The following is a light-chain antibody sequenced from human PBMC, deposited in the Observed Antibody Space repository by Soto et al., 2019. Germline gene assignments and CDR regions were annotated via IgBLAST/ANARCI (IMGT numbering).Light chain of an antibody. Sequence: QCVLTQPPSASGTPGQRVSISCSGSSSNIGSNYVYWYQQLPGTAPRLLIYRNNQRPSGVPDRFSGSKSGTSASLASSGRRSEDEADYYCAAWDDSLSGRVFGGGTKVTVL. V-gene: IGLV1-47*01. CDR1: SSNIGSNY. J-gene: IGLJ3*02. CDR2: RNN. CDR3: AAWDDSLSGRV.